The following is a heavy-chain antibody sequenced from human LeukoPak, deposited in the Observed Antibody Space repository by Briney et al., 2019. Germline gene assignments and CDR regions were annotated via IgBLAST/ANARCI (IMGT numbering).Heavy chain of an antibody. J-gene: IGHJ4*02. V-gene: IGHV1-46*01. CDR2: IDPSGGSA. D-gene: IGHD4-17*01. CDR3: ARYGHSPFFDY. CDR1: GYTFTNYH. Sequence: ASVKVSCKTSGYTFTNYHMNWVRQAPGQGLEWMGIIDPSGGSATNAQKFQGRVIMTRDMSTSTVYMELSSLRSEDTAVYFCARYGHSPFFDYWGQGTLVIVSS.